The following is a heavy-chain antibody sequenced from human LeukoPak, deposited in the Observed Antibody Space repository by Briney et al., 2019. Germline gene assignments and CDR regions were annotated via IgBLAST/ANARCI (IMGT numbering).Heavy chain of an antibody. CDR3: ARGRGYCSGGSCQGYYYYMDV. V-gene: IGHV1-3*03. D-gene: IGHD2-15*01. CDR2: INAGNGNT. CDR1: GYTFTNYY. Sequence: GASVNVSCKAAGYTFTNYYTHWVRQAPGQRLEWMGWINAGNGNTKYSQEFQGRVTITRDTSASTAYMELSSLRSEDMAVYYCARGRGYCSGGSCQGYYYYMDVWGKGTTVTVSS. J-gene: IGHJ6*03.